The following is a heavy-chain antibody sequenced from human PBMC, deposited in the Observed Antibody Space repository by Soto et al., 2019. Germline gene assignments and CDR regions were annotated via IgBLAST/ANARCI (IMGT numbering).Heavy chain of an antibody. J-gene: IGHJ4*02. CDR3: ARDPRYCSGGSCYVY. D-gene: IGHD2-15*01. CDR1: GGTFSSYA. CDR2: IIPIFGTA. Sequence: QVQLVQSGAEVKKPGSSVKVSCKASGGTFSSYAISWVRQAPGQGLEWMGGIIPIFGTANYAQKFQRRVTITADESTSTAYMELSSMRSEDTAVYYCARDPRYCSGGSCYVYWGQGTLVTVSS. V-gene: IGHV1-69*01.